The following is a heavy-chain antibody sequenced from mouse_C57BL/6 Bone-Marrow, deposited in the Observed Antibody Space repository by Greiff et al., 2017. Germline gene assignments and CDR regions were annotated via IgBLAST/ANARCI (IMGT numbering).Heavy chain of an antibody. CDR3: ERDSGSRRDAY. V-gene: IGHV1-55*01. CDR1: GYTFTSYW. D-gene: IGHD1-1*01. Sequence: VQLQQPGAELVKPGASVKMSCKASGYTFTSYWITWVKQRPGQGLEWIGDIYPGSGSTNYNEKFKSKATLTVDTSSSTAYMQLSSLTSEDFAVYYCERDSGSRRDAYWGQGTLVTVSA. J-gene: IGHJ3*01. CDR2: IYPGSGST.